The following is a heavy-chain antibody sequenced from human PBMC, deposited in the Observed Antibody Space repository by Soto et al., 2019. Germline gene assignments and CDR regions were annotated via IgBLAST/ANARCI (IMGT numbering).Heavy chain of an antibody. CDR1: GYSLSSGSY. CDR3: ARVHVMVVAGSTFDY. CDR2: IYHGGTT. Sequence: SEALSLTCAVSGYSLSSGSYWGWIRQPPGKGPEWIASIYHGGTTFYNPSLKSRVTISLDTSKNHYSLKLRSVTAADTAVYYCARVHVMVVAGSTFDYWGPGTLVTVLL. J-gene: IGHJ4*01. D-gene: IGHD6-19*01. V-gene: IGHV4-38-2*01.